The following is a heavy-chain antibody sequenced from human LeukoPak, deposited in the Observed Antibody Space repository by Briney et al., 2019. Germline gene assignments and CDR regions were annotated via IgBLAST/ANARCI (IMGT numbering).Heavy chain of an antibody. D-gene: IGHD3-3*01. CDR3: AKDVEPITIFGVVIPQDAFDI. J-gene: IGHJ3*02. CDR1: AFSFSSYA. CDR2: ISVSGAST. Sequence: GASLRLSCAASAFSFSSYAISCVRQPPRNWMEWVSGISVSGASTYLEDSEKGRFPISRDKSKNTMYLQMNSLRAEDTAVYYCAKDVEPITIFGVVIPQDAFDIWGQGTMVTVSS. V-gene: IGHV3-23*01.